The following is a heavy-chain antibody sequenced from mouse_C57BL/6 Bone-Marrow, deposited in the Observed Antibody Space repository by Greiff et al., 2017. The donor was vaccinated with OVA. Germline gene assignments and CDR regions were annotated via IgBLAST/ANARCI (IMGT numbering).Heavy chain of an antibody. CDR3: AGSSGPLYYAMDY. CDR2: IYPGDGDT. J-gene: IGHJ4*01. D-gene: IGHD3-2*02. Sequence: QVQLKQSGAELVKPGASVKISCKASGYAFSSYWMNWVKQRPGKGLEWIGQIYPGDGDTNYNGKFKGKATLTADKSSSTAYMQLSSLTSEDSAVYFCAGSSGPLYYAMDYWGQGTSVTVSS. V-gene: IGHV1-80*01. CDR1: GYAFSSYW.